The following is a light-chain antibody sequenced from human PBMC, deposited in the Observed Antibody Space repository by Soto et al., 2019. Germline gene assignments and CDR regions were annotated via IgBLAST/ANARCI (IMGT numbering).Light chain of an antibody. Sequence: EIVLTQSPATLSLSPGERATLSCRASQSVSSYLAWYQQKPGQAPRLLIYDASNRATGIPARFSGSGSGTDFTIKISRIETEDVGVYYCQQRSNWPPKFGQGTKVDIK. CDR2: DAS. V-gene: IGKV3-11*01. CDR3: QQRSNWPPK. J-gene: IGKJ1*01. CDR1: QSVSSY.